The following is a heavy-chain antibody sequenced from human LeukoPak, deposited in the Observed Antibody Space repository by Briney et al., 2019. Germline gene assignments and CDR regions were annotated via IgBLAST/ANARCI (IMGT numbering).Heavy chain of an antibody. CDR2: IWYDGSNK. D-gene: IGHD4-17*01. CDR1: GFTFSSYG. Sequence: GGSLRLSCAASGFTFSSYGMHWVRQAPGKGLEWVAVIWYDGSNKYYADSVKGRFTISRDNSKNTLYLQMNSLRAEDTAVYYCARSDDYGDYTAYYFDYWGQGTLVTVSS. V-gene: IGHV3-33*01. CDR3: ARSDDYGDYTAYYFDY. J-gene: IGHJ4*02.